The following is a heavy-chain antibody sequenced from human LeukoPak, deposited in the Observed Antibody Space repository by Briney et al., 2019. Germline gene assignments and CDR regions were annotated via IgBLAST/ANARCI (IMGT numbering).Heavy chain of an antibody. Sequence: SGGSLRLSCAASGFTFDDYAMHWVRQAPGKGLEWVSGISWNSGSIGYADSVKGRFTMSRDNSKNTVYLQMNSLRADDTAVYYCASMYYYDSSGYAWDWGQGTLVTVSP. CDR1: GFTFDDYA. CDR2: ISWNSGSI. V-gene: IGHV3-9*01. J-gene: IGHJ4*02. CDR3: ASMYYYDSSGYAWD. D-gene: IGHD3-22*01.